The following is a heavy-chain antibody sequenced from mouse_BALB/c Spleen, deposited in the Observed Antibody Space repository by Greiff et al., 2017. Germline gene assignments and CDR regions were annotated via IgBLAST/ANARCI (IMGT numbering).Heavy chain of an antibody. J-gene: IGHJ4*01. CDR1: GFSLSTSGMG. CDR2: IWWDDDK. V-gene: IGHV8-8*01. CDR3: ARRVYDGYIHYAMDY. D-gene: IGHD2-3*01. Sequence: QVQLKQSGPGILQPSQTLSLTCSFSGFSLSTSGMGVGWIRQPSGKGLEWLAHIWWDDDKYYNPSLKSQLTISKDTSRNQVFLKITSVDTADTATYYCARRVYDGYIHYAMDYWGQGTSVTVSS.